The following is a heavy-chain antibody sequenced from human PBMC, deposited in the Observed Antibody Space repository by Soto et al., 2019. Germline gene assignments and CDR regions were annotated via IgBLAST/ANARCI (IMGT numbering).Heavy chain of an antibody. CDR3: AKAPTYRGGDY. D-gene: IGHD2-2*01. Sequence: PGGSLSFSCAASGFTFSSYGMHWVRQAPGKGLEWVAVISYDGSNKYYADSVKGRFTISRDNSKNTLYLQMNSLRAEDTAVYYCAKAPTYRGGDYWGQGTLVTVSS. CDR2: ISYDGSNK. J-gene: IGHJ4*02. CDR1: GFTFSSYG. V-gene: IGHV3-30*18.